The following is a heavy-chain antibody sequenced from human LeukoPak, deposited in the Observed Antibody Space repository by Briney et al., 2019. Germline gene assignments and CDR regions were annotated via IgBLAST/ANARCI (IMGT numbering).Heavy chain of an antibody. CDR2: IIPIFGSS. CDR1: GGTFNNYA. J-gene: IGHJ4*02. CDR3: ARLKRWLQAGGYYFDY. D-gene: IGHD5-24*01. V-gene: IGHV1-69*13. Sequence: SVKVSCKASGGTFNNYAINWVRQAPGQGLEWMGGIIPIFGSSNYAQKFQGRVTITADESTTTAYMELSSLRSEDTAVYYCARLKRWLQAGGYYFDYWGQGTLVTVSS.